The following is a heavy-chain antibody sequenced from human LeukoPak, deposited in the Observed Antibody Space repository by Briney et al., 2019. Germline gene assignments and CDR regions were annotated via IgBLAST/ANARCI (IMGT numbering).Heavy chain of an antibody. Sequence: GGSLRLSCAASGFTFSSYSMNWVRQAPGKGLEWVSSISSSSSYIYYADSVKGRFTISRDNAKNSLYLQMNSLRAEDTAVYYCTSSGWYDPLYYFDYWGQGTLVTVSS. CDR3: TSSGWYDPLYYFDY. CDR1: GFTFSSYS. V-gene: IGHV3-21*01. J-gene: IGHJ4*02. CDR2: ISSSSSYI. D-gene: IGHD6-19*01.